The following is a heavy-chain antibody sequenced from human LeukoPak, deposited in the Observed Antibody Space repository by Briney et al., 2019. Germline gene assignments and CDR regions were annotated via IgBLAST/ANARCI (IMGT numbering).Heavy chain of an antibody. CDR2: ISGYNGNT. CDR3: ARGLKTYYYGSGTETDY. V-gene: IGHV1-18*01. Sequence: GASVKVSCKASGYTFTSYGISWVRQAPGQGLEWMGWISGYNGNTNYAQNLQGRVTMTTDTSTSTVYMELRSLRSDDTAVYYCARGLKTYYYGSGTETDYWGQGTLVTVSS. J-gene: IGHJ4*02. CDR1: GYTFTSYG. D-gene: IGHD3-10*01.